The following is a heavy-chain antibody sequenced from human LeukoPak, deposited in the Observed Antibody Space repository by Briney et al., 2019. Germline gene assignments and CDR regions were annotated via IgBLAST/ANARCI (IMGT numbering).Heavy chain of an antibody. CDR2: IYYSGST. CDR3: ARPFRTGYSYAAGAFDI. Sequence: SETLSLTCTVSGGSISSSSYYWVWIRQPPGKGLEWMGSIYYSGSTYYNPSLKSRVTISVDTSKNQFSLKLSSVTAADTAVYYCARPFRTGYSYAAGAFDIWGQGTMVTVSS. J-gene: IGHJ3*02. D-gene: IGHD5-18*01. CDR1: GGSISSSSYY. V-gene: IGHV4-39*01.